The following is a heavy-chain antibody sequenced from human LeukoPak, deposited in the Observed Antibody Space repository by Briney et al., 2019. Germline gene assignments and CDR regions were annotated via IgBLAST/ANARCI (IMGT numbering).Heavy chain of an antibody. V-gene: IGHV1-18*01. D-gene: IGHD3-9*01. J-gene: IGHJ6*03. CDR3: ARGGRVNLLRYFDWLGDYYYMDV. CDR1: GYTFTSYG. CDR2: ISAYNGNT. Sequence: GASVKVPCKASGYTFTSYGISWVRQAPGQGLEWMGWISAYNGNTNYAQKLQGRVTMTTDTSTSTAYMELRSLRSDDTAVYYCARGGRVNLLRYFDWLGDYYYMDVWGKGTTVTISS.